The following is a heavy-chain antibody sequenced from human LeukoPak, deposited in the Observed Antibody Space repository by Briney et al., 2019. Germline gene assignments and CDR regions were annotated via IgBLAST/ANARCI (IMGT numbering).Heavy chain of an antibody. CDR2: INHSGDA. V-gene: IGHV4-34*01. CDR3: ARGSFCGRIDCYRAYAN. Sequence: SETLSLTCAVYGGTFSGYYWTWIRQSPGKGLEWIGEINHSGDADYNPSLKSRVTISVDTSKNQFSLKVNSVTAADTAVYFCARGSFCGRIDCYRAYANWGRGTLVTASS. J-gene: IGHJ1*01. CDR1: GGTFSGYY. D-gene: IGHD2-21*02.